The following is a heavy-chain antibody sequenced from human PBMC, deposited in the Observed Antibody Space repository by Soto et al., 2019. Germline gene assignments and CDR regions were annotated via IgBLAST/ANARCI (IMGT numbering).Heavy chain of an antibody. D-gene: IGHD6-19*01. CDR2: IYHGGTT. J-gene: IGHJ4*01. CDR3: ARVHVMVVAGSTFDY. Sequence: SETLSLTCAVSGYSLSSGSYWGWIRQPPGKGPEWIASIYHGGTTFYNPSLKSRVTISLDTSKNHYSLKLGSVTAADTAVYYCARVHVMVVAGSTFDYWGPGTLVTVSS. CDR1: GYSLSSGSY. V-gene: IGHV4-38-2*01.